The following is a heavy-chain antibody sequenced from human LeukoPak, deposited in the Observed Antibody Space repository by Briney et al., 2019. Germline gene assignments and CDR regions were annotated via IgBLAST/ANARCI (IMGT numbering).Heavy chain of an antibody. V-gene: IGHV3-33*08. D-gene: IGHD6-13*01. Sequence: GGSLRLSCAVSGFSVSNYYMSWVRQAPGKGLEWVAVIWYDGSNKYYADSVKGRFTVSRDNSKNTLYLQMNSLRAEDTAVYYCARVGYSSSFGMGADYYYYYMDVWGKGTTVTVSS. CDR1: GFSVSNYY. CDR2: IWYDGSNK. CDR3: ARVGYSSSFGMGADYYYYYMDV. J-gene: IGHJ6*03.